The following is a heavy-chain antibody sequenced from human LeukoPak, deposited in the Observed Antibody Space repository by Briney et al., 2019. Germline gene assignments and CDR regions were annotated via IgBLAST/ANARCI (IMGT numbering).Heavy chain of an antibody. CDR3: ARDTFFGSSGYSAFDI. J-gene: IGHJ3*02. CDR1: GFTFSSYG. CDR2: MRYDGSNK. Sequence: GGSLRLSCAASGFTFSSYGMHWVRQAPGKGLEWVAFMRYDGSNKYYADSVKGRFTISRDNAKNSLYLQMNSLRAEDTAVYYCARDTFFGSSGYSAFDIWGQGTMVTVSS. V-gene: IGHV3-30*02. D-gene: IGHD3-22*01.